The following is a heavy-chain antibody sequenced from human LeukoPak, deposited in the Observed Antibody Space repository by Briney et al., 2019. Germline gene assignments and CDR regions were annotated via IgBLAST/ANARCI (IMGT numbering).Heavy chain of an antibody. Sequence: GGSLRLSCAASGFTFSSCSMNWVRQAPGKGLEGVSYISSSSSTIYYADSVKGRFTISRDNAKNSLYLQMNSLRAEDTAVYYCARTLRFLEWLYPFDYWGQGTLVTVSS. J-gene: IGHJ4*02. CDR1: GFTFSSCS. CDR3: ARTLRFLEWLYPFDY. D-gene: IGHD3-3*01. CDR2: ISSSSSTI. V-gene: IGHV3-48*01.